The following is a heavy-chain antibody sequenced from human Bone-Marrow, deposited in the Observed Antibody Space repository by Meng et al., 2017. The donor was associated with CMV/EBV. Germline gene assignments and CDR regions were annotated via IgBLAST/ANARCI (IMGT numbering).Heavy chain of an antibody. V-gene: IGHV1-46*01. CDR1: KYTFTTYY. Sequence: ASVKVSCKASKYTFTTYYIHWVRQAPGQGLEWMGVINPNGGTTSFPEKFLGRVTMTSDTSTGTVYMEMSSLRSEDTALYYCVRGRITNHYWGQGTLVTVSS. CDR3: VRGRITNHY. D-gene: IGHD1-20*01. CDR2: INPNGGTT. J-gene: IGHJ4*02.